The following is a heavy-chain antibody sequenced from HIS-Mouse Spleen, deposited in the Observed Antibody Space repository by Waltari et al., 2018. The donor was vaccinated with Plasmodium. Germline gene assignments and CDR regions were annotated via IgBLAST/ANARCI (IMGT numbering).Heavy chain of an antibody. Sequence: QVQLQQWGAGLLKPSETLSLTCAVYGGSFSGYYWSWIRQPPGKGLEWIGEINQSGSTNYNPSLKSRVTISVDTSKNQCSLKLSSVTAADTAVYYCARVTSSGVYWYFDLWGRGTLVTVSS. CDR2: INQSGST. CDR1: GGSFSGYY. V-gene: IGHV4-34*01. CDR3: ARVTSSGVYWYFDL. D-gene: IGHD3-3*01. J-gene: IGHJ2*01.